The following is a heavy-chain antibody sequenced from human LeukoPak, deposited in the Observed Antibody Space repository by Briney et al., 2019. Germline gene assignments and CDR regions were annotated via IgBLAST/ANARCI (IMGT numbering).Heavy chain of an antibody. D-gene: IGHD4-17*01. J-gene: IGHJ5*02. CDR2: INPNSGGT. CDR3: ARELTRDYGDYEEDWFDP. CDR1: GYTFTGYY. Sequence: ASVKVSCKASGYTFTGYYMHWVRQAPGQGLEWMGWINPNSGGTNYAQKFQGRVTMTRDTSISTAYMELSSLRSDDTAVYYCARELTRDYGDYEEDWFDPWGQGTLVTVSS. V-gene: IGHV1-2*02.